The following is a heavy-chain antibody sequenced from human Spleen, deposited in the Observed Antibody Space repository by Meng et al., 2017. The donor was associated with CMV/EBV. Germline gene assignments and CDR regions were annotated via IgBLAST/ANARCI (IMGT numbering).Heavy chain of an antibody. CDR2: INPKSGDT. V-gene: IGHV1-2*06. CDR3: TRRPLGSTRPFDF. J-gene: IGHJ4*02. D-gene: IGHD1-26*01. Sequence: GCCFNRSYLVWVRQAPGQGLEWMGHINPKSGDTKYAQSFAGRVSMTRDTSIATVYMELSSLRSDDTAFYYCTRRPLGSTRPFDFWGQGTLVTVSS. CDR1: GCCFNRSY.